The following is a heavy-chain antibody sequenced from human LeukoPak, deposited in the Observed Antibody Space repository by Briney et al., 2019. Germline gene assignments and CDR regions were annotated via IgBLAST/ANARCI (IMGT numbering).Heavy chain of an antibody. V-gene: IGHV3-23*01. CDR1: GFTLSSYA. CDR3: AKAPVTTCRGAYCYPFDY. CDR2: ISDSGNT. J-gene: IGHJ4*02. D-gene: IGHD2-21*01. Sequence: GGSLRLSCAASGFTLSSYAMSWVRQAPGKGLEWVSAISDSGNTYNADSVKGRCTISRDSSKNTLFLQMNRLRPEDAAVYYCAKAPVTTCRGAYCYPFDYWGQGTLVTVSS.